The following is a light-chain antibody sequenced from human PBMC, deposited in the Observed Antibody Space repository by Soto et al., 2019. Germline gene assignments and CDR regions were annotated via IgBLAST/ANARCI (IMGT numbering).Light chain of an antibody. CDR1: QSVSSH. V-gene: IGKV3-11*01. Sequence: EIVMTQSPVTLSMSPGESATLSCRASQSVSSHVVWYQQKPGQAPRLLISDSSTRATGIPARFSGSGSGTDFTLTISSLEPEDFAVYYCQQRSYWPWTFGQGTKVDIK. CDR2: DSS. J-gene: IGKJ1*01. CDR3: QQRSYWPWT.